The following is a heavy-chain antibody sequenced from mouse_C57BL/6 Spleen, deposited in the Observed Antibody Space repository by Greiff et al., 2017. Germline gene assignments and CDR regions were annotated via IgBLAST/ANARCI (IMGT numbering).Heavy chain of an antibody. CDR1: GFTFSNYW. CDR3: TRDYDKGYAMDY. J-gene: IGHJ4*01. CDR2: IRLKSDNYAT. Sequence: EVKVIESGGGLVQPGGSMKLSCVASGFTFSNYWMNWVRQSPEKGLEWVAQIRLKSDNYATHYAESVKGRFTISRDDSKSSVYLQMNNLRAEDTGIYYCTRDYDKGYAMDYWGQGTSVTVSS. V-gene: IGHV6-3*01. D-gene: IGHD2-4*01.